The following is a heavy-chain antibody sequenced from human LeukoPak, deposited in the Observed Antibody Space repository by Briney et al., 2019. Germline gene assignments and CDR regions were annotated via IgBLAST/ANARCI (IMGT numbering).Heavy chain of an antibody. J-gene: IGHJ3*02. CDR1: GYTFTGYY. CDR3: ARDIVVVPAATAFDI. Sequence: ASVKVSCKASGYTFTGYYMHWVRQAPGQGLEWMGWINPNSGGTNYAQKFQGRVTMTRDTSISTAYMELSRLRSDDTAVYYCARDIVVVPAATAFDIWGQGTMVTVSS. D-gene: IGHD2-2*01. CDR2: INPNSGGT. V-gene: IGHV1-2*02.